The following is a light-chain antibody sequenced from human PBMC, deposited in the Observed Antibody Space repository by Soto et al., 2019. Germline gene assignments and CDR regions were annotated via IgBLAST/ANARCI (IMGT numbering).Light chain of an antibody. CDR1: QSVSSN. J-gene: IGKJ1*01. CDR2: GAS. V-gene: IGKV3-15*01. CDR3: QQYNNWPRWT. Sequence: EIVMTQSPATLSVSPGDRATLSCRASQSVSSNLAWYQQKPGQAPRLLIYGASTRATGIPARFSGSGSGTEFTLTISSLQSEDFAVYYCQQYNNWPRWTFGQGTKVDIK.